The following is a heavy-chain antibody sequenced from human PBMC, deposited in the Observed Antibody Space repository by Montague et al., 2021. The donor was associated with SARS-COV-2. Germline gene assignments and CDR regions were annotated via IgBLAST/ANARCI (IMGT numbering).Heavy chain of an antibody. CDR3: ASSYYYGSGTYVYNYYMDV. Sequence: SETLSLTCTVSGGSVSSSPYYWGWIRQPPGRGLEWVGSIAYSGRTYFXXXLKSRLTISVDSSENQFSLRLSSVTAADTAVYYCASSYYYGSGTYVYNYYMDVGGKGTTVTVSS. V-gene: IGHV4-39*01. J-gene: IGHJ6*03. CDR2: IAYSGRT. D-gene: IGHD3-10*01. CDR1: GGSVSSSPYY.